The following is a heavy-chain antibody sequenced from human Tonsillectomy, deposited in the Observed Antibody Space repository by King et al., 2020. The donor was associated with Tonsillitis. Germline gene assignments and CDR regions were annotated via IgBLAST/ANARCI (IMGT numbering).Heavy chain of an antibody. J-gene: IGHJ3*02. V-gene: IGHV3-7*01. Sequence: VQLVESGGGLVKPGGSRSPPCEVSGFTISDYWITWVGQPPGRGREWVAKKNQEGSEKFYVDYVKGRFTIPRDNGENSLYLQLNGLRAEDTAVYSCAREYCSGGTCYSGAFDILGQGTMVTVSS. CDR2: KNQEGSEK. D-gene: IGHD2-15*01. CDR1: GFTISDYW. CDR3: AREYCSGGTCYSGAFDI.